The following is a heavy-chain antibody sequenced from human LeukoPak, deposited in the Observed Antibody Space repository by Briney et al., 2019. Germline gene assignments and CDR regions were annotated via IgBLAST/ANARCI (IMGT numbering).Heavy chain of an antibody. CDR3: ARVPMVRGVIITYYFDY. V-gene: IGHV4-39*07. Sequence: PSETLSLTCTVSGGSISSSSYYWGWIRQPPGKGLEWIGSIYYSGSTYYNPSLKSRVTISVDTSKNQFSLKLSSVTAADTAVYYCARVPMVRGVIITYYFDYWGQGTLVTVSS. CDR1: GGSISSSSYY. CDR2: IYYSGST. J-gene: IGHJ4*02. D-gene: IGHD3-10*01.